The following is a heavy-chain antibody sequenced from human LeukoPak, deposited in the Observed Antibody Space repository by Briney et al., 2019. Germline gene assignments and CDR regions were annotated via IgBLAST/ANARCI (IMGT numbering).Heavy chain of an antibody. Sequence: PGGSLTLSCEASGFTFGSYEMTWVRQAPGKGLEWPSYISTSGSIIVYADSVRGRFTVSRDNAKNSLYLQMNSLRAEDTAVYYCAELGITMIGGVWGKGTTVTISS. V-gene: IGHV3-48*03. CDR2: ISTSGSII. J-gene: IGHJ6*04. CDR1: GFTFGSYE. CDR3: AELGITMIGGV. D-gene: IGHD3-10*02.